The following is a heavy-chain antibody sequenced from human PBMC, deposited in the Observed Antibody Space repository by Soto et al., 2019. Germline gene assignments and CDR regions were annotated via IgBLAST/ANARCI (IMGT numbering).Heavy chain of an antibody. CDR3: AKDNDSSGDDAFDI. J-gene: IGHJ3*02. CDR1: GFTFSSYA. Sequence: GGSLRLSCAASGFTFSSYAMSWVRQAPGKGLEWVSGISWNSGSIGYADSVKGRFTISRDNAKNSLYLQMNSLRAEDTALYYCAKDNDSSGDDAFDIWGQGTMVTVSS. V-gene: IGHV3-9*01. CDR2: ISWNSGSI. D-gene: IGHD3-22*01.